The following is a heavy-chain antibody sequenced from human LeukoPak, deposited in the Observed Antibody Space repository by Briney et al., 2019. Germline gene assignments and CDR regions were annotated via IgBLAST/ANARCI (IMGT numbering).Heavy chain of an antibody. D-gene: IGHD3-10*01. CDR3: ARASTKSPLRFVLLFDH. J-gene: IGHJ4*02. Sequence: PGGSLRLSCTLSGFNVNRNYMGWVRQAPGQGLEWVSVIYTGSTVHYADSVKGRFTISRDDSKNTLYLQMSHLRAEDTAVYYCARASTKSPLRFVLLFDHWGQGTLVTVSS. V-gene: IGHV3-53*01. CDR1: GFNVNRNY. CDR2: IYTGSTV.